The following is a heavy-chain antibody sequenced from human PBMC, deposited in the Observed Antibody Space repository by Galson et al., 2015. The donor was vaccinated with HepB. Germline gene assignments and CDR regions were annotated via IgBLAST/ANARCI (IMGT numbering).Heavy chain of an antibody. V-gene: IGHV3-21*01. CDR2: ISSSSSYI. J-gene: IGHJ6*02. CDR3: ARVVQVDDFWSGYYFWDYCSGMDV. CDR1: GFTFSSYS. D-gene: IGHD3-3*01. Sequence: SLRLSCAASGFTFSSYSMNWVRQAPGKGPEWVSSISSSSSYIYYADSVKGRFTISRDNAKNSLYLQMNSLRAEDTAVYYCARVVQVDDFWSGYYFWDYCSGMDVWGQGTTVTVSS.